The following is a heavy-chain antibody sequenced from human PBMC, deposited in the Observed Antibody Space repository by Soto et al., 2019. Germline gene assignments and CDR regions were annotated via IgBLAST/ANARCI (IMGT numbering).Heavy chain of an antibody. CDR3: ARTYYDFWCGYHPPDY. CDR1: GFTFSSYG. J-gene: IGHJ4*02. CDR2: IWYDGSNK. D-gene: IGHD3-3*01. V-gene: IGHV3-33*01. Sequence: GGPLRLSCAASGFTFSSYGIHWVRQAPGKGLGWVAVIWYDGSNKYYADSVKGRFTISRDNSKNTLYLQMNSLRAEDTAVYYCARTYYDFWCGYHPPDYWGQGTLVTVSS.